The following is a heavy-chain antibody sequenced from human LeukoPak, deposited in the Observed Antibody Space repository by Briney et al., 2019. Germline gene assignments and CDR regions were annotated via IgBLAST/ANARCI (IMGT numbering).Heavy chain of an antibody. Sequence: SETLSLTCTVSGGSISSYYWSWIRQPPGKGLEWIGYIYYSGSTNYNPSLKSRVTISVDRSKNQFSLKLSSVTAADTAVYYCARAQTLYCSSTSCYTAAFDIWGQGTMVTVSS. CDR2: IYYSGST. J-gene: IGHJ3*02. CDR1: GGSISSYY. D-gene: IGHD2-2*02. CDR3: ARAQTLYCSSTSCYTAAFDI. V-gene: IGHV4-59*12.